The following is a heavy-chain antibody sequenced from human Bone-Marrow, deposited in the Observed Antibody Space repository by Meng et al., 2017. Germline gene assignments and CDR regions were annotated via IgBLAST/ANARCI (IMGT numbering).Heavy chain of an antibody. V-gene: IGHV1-2*06. CDR1: GYTFTAYW. D-gene: IGHD6-13*01. CDR2: IDPGTGGT. Sequence: QAGAEVKYPGASVKCPCKPSGYTFTAYWLHWVRQAPGQGLEWMGRIDPGTGGTQYAQNFQGRVTMTRDTSISTTYMELSRLRSDDTAVYYCVRDEDISAAGKLFGDYWGQGTLVTVSS. J-gene: IGHJ4*02. CDR3: VRDEDISAAGKLFGDY.